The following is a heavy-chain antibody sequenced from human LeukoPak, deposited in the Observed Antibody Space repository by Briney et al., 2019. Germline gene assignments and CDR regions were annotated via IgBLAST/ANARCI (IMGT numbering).Heavy chain of an antibody. V-gene: IGHV3-53*01. CDR2: IYTGGTP. D-gene: IGHD6-13*01. CDR1: GFTFSSNY. CDR3: ARGAATGPTLGLDY. J-gene: IGHJ4*02. Sequence: GGSLRLSCVASGFTFSSNYMTWVRQAPGKGLEWVSVIYTGGTPYYADSVKGRFTISRDISKNTVYLQMNSLRVEDTAVYFCARGAATGPTLGLDYWGQGTLVTVSS.